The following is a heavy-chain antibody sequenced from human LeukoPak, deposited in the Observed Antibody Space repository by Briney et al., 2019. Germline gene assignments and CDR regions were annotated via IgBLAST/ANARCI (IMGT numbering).Heavy chain of an antibody. CDR3: TRDRVGLWWFN. CDR2: IRSKAYGGTT. Sequence: QPGGSLRLSCAASGFTFGDYAMGWVRQAPGKGLEWVGFIRSKAYGGTTEYAASVKGRFTISRDDSKSIAYLQMNSLKTEDTAVYYCTRDRVGLWWFNWGQGTLVTVSS. CDR1: GFTFGDYA. V-gene: IGHV3-49*04. J-gene: IGHJ4*02. D-gene: IGHD2-21*01.